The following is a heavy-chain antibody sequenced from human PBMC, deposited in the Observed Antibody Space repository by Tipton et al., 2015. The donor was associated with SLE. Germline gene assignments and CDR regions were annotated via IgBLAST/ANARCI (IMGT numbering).Heavy chain of an antibody. D-gene: IGHD6-13*01. Sequence: TLSLTCTVSGGSIRSSRHFWGWIRQPPGKGLEWIGVLYYSGNTYYNPSLKSRVTISVDTSQNQFSLRLSSVTAADAAVYYCARESVAAAGIDYWGQGTLVAVSS. V-gene: IGHV4-39*07. CDR1: GGSIRSSRHF. CDR2: LYYSGNT. CDR3: ARESVAAAGIDY. J-gene: IGHJ4*02.